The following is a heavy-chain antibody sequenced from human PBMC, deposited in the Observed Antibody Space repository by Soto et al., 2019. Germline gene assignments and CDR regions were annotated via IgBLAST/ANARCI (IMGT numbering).Heavy chain of an antibody. D-gene: IGHD1-20*01. CDR3: ARGYDAGCHFGY. CDR1: GFTFSRDE. Sequence: EVQLVESGGGLVQPGGSLRLSCEASGFTFSRDEMNWVRQAPGKGLEWIAYIQNHGYSTHYADSVKGSFTISRDNAKNTLYLQMSSLTAEDTAIYYFARGYDAGCHFGYWGQGVLVTVSS. J-gene: IGHJ4*02. CDR2: IQNHGYST. V-gene: IGHV3-48*03.